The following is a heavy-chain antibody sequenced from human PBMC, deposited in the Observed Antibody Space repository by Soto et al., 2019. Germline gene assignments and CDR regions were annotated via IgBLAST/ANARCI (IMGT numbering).Heavy chain of an antibody. CDR1: GFTFSSYA. J-gene: IGHJ4*02. CDR2: ISNSGGGT. V-gene: IGHV3-23*01. Sequence: PGGSLTLACAASGFTFSSYAMSWVRQAPGKGLEWVSIISNSGGGTYYADSVRGRFTISRDNSKNTLYLQMNSLRAEDTAVYYCAKEDVGGYYYSGLWGRGTLVTGLL. CDR3: AKEDVGGYYYSGL. D-gene: IGHD1-26*01.